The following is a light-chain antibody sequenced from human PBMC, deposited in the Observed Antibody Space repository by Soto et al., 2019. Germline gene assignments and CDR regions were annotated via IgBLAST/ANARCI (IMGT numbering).Light chain of an antibody. J-gene: IGKJ3*01. CDR3: QQSYSTPLT. CDR1: QSISNY. Sequence: DIQMTQSPSSLSASVGDRVTITCRASQSISNYLNWYQQKPGKAPKLLIYAASSLQGDVPSRFSGSGSGTDFTLTINSLQPDDFATYYCQQSYSTPLTFGPGTKVDIK. V-gene: IGKV1-39*01. CDR2: AAS.